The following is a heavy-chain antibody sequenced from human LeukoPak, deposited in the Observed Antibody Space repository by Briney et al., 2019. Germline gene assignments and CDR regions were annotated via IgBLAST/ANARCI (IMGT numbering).Heavy chain of an antibody. Sequence: GGSLRLSCAASGFTFRSYSMNWVRQAPGKGLEWVSSISSSSSYIYYADSVKGRFTISRDNAKNSLYLQMNSLRAEDTAVYYCARDRLVVKGPPRDAFDIWGQGTMVTVSS. V-gene: IGHV3-21*01. CDR2: ISSSSSYI. D-gene: IGHD2-15*01. J-gene: IGHJ3*02. CDR1: GFTFRSYS. CDR3: ARDRLVVKGPPRDAFDI.